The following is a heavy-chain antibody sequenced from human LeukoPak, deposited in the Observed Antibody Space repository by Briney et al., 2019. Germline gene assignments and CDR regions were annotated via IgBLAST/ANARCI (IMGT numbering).Heavy chain of an antibody. Sequence: PGGSLRLSCAASGFTFSSYGMXXXXXXXXXXXXXXXFIXYDGSNKYYADSVKGRFXIXRDXXXXXLYLQMNSLRAEDTAVYYCAKDRNYVWGSYRPDWGQGTLVTVSS. V-gene: IGHV3-30*02. D-gene: IGHD3-16*02. J-gene: IGHJ4*02. CDR3: AKDRNYVWGSYRPD. CDR2: IXYDGSNK. CDR1: GFTFSSYG.